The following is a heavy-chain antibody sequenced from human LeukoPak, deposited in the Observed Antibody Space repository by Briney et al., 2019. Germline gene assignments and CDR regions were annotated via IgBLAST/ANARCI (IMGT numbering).Heavy chain of an antibody. D-gene: IGHD6-6*01. CDR3: ARVGVAACLFY. CDR2: INHSGST. J-gene: IGHJ4*02. V-gene: IGHV4-34*01. Sequence: PSETLSLTCAVYGGSFSGYYWSWIRQPPGKGLEWIGEINHSGSTNYNPSLKSRATISVDTSKNQFSLKLSSVTAADMAVYYCARVGVAACLFYWGQGTLVTVSS. CDR1: GGSFSGYY.